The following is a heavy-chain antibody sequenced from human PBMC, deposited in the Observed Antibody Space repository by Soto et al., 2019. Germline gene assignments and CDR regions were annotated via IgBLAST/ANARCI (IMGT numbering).Heavy chain of an antibody. CDR3: ASAAPWVAGLFDY. D-gene: IGHD6-19*01. CDR2: IYPGDSDT. Sequence: SMGAVSHQPGKGLEWMGIIYPGDSDTRYSPSFQGQVTISADKSISTAYLQWSSLKASDTAMYYCASAAPWVAGLFDYWGQGTLVTVSS. CDR1: S. J-gene: IGHJ4*02. V-gene: IGHV5-51*01.